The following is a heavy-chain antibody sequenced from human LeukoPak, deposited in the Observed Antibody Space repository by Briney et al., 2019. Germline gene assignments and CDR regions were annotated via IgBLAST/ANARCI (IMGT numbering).Heavy chain of an antibody. D-gene: IGHD3-22*01. CDR1: GGSFTGHY. CDR2: IDHNGGT. Sequence: SETLSLTCGVYGGSFTGHYWRWIRQPPGKGLEWIGEIDHNGGTNYNPSLKNRVSISVDVSENQFSLKLNSVTAADAAVYYCATRTYYYDNSALSHEYWGQGIQVIVSS. V-gene: IGHV4-34*01. CDR3: ATRTYYYDNSALSHEY. J-gene: IGHJ4*02.